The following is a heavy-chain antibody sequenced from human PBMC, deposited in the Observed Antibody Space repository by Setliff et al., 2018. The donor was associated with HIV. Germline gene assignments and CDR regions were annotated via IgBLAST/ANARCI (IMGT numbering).Heavy chain of an antibody. CDR1: GFTFSDYA. D-gene: IGHD3-10*01. CDR3: ARDDRWVYNDYLDY. Sequence: GESLRLSCAASGFTFSDYATSWVRQAPGKGLEWVTAISGSGRGTYYADSVKGRFTVSRDNSKNTLYLQVNSLRTEDTAVYFCARDDRWVYNDYLDYWGQGTLVTVSS. J-gene: IGHJ4*02. V-gene: IGHV3-23*01. CDR2: ISGSGRGT.